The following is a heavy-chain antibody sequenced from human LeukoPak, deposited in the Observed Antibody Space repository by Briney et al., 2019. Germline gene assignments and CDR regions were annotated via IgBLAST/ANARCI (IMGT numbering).Heavy chain of an antibody. D-gene: IGHD3-22*01. J-gene: IGHJ3*02. CDR1: GFTFTDYW. Sequence: GGSLRLSCAASGFTFTDYWMAWGRQVPGKGLEWVANIKGDGSRKYYLDSVKGRYTISRDNARNSVNLEMSSLRADDTAMYYCARDANYHDGSNYYDVLDIWGQGTMVTVSS. CDR3: ARDANYHDGSNYYDVLDI. CDR2: IKGDGSRK. V-gene: IGHV3-7*01.